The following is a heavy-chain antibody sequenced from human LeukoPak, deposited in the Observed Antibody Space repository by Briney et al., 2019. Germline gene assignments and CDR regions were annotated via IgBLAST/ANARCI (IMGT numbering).Heavy chain of an antibody. CDR2: IYTSGST. Sequence: PSETLSLTCTVSNGSISSHYWSWIRQPAGNGLEWIGRIYTSGSTNDNPSLKSRLTMSLDTSKSQFSLRLTSVTAADTAVYYCARIRDSSGYYLGAFDIWGQGTTVTVSS. CDR1: NGSISSHY. V-gene: IGHV4-4*07. D-gene: IGHD3-22*01. J-gene: IGHJ3*02. CDR3: ARIRDSSGYYLGAFDI.